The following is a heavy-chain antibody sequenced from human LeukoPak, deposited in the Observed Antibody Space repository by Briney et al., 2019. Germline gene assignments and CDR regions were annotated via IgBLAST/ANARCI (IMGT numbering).Heavy chain of an antibody. D-gene: IGHD3-22*01. CDR1: GFTFSNYA. CDR3: ARPNYYDSSGSDY. J-gene: IGHJ4*02. V-gene: IGHV3-23*01. CDR2: LSGSGGST. Sequence: PGGSLRLSCAASGFTFSNYAMSWVRQAPGKGLEWVSALSGSGGSTYYADSVKGRFTISRDNSKNTLYLQMNSLRAEDTAVYYCARPNYYDSSGSDYWGQGTLVTVSS.